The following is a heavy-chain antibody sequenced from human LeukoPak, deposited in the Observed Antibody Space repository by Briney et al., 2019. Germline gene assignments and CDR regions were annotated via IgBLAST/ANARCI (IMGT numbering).Heavy chain of an antibody. Sequence: PGGSLRLSCAASGFTFSSYWMSWVRQAPGKGLEWVANIKQDGSEKYYVDSVKGRFTISRDNAKNSLYLQMNSLRAEDTAVYYCARVAQNHVDTAMVHSYYFDYWGQGTLVTVSS. V-gene: IGHV3-7*01. CDR1: GFTFSSYW. D-gene: IGHD5-18*01. CDR3: ARVAQNHVDTAMVHSYYFDY. CDR2: IKQDGSEK. J-gene: IGHJ4*02.